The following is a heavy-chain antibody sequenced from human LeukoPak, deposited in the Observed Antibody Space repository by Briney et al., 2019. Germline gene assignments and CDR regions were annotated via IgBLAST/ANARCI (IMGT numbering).Heavy chain of an antibody. J-gene: IGHJ5*02. CDR3: AKAAGYSTIYWFDP. V-gene: IGHV4-59*01. CDR2: IYYSGTS. CDR1: GGSIRSSY. D-gene: IGHD6-13*01. Sequence: SETLSLTCTVSGGSIRSSYWSWIRQPPGKGLEFIGYIYYSGTSNYNPSLKSRVTMSVDTSNNQFSLKLNSVTAADTAVYYCAKAAGYSTIYWFDPWGQGTLVTVSS.